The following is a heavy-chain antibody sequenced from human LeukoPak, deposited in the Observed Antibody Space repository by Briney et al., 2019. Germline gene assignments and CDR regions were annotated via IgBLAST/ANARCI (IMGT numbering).Heavy chain of an antibody. V-gene: IGHV3-30*02. CDR1: GFTFSSYG. Sequence: GGSLRLSCAASGFTFSSYGMHWVRQAPGKGLEWVAFIRYDGSNKYYADSVKGRFTISRDNSKNTLYLQMNSLRAEDTAVYYCARDAHYYDSSGYLKYWGQGTLVTVSS. D-gene: IGHD3-22*01. CDR2: IRYDGSNK. CDR3: ARDAHYYDSSGYLKY. J-gene: IGHJ4*02.